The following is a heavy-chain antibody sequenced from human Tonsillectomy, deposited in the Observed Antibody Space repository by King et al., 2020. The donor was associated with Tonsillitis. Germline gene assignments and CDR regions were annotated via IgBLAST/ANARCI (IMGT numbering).Heavy chain of an antibody. CDR2: IYYSGST. CDR3: ARGVSFTLFGVVTHGYFDL. J-gene: IGHJ2*01. V-gene: IGHV4-31*03. CDR1: GGSISGGGYY. D-gene: IGHD3-3*01. Sequence: LQLQESGPGLVKPSQTLSLTCTVSGGSISGGGYYWSWNRQLPGKGLEWIGYIYYSGSTDYNPSLKSRVTISVDTSKSQFFLKLDSVTAADTAVYYCARGVSFTLFGVVTHGYFDLWGRGTLVTVSA.